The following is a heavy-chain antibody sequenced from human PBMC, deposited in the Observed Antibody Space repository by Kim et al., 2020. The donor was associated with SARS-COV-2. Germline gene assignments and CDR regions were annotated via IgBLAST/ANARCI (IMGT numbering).Heavy chain of an antibody. CDR2: IYYSGST. CDR3: ARAVRFLEWPIDY. CDR1: GGSISSYY. V-gene: IGHV4-59*01. D-gene: IGHD3-3*01. J-gene: IGHJ4*02. Sequence: SETLSLTCTVSGGSISSYYWSWIRQPPGKGLEWIGYIYYSGSTNYNPSLKSRVTISVDTSKNQFSLKLSSVTAADTAVYYCARAVRFLEWPIDYWGQGTLVTVSS.